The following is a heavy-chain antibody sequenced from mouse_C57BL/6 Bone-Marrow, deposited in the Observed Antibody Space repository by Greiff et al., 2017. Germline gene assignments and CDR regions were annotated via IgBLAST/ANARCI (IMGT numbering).Heavy chain of an antibody. J-gene: IGHJ1*03. CDR2: INPNNGGT. V-gene: IGHV1-18*01. CDR1: GYTFTDYN. CDR3: ARLRAGTFYWYFDV. D-gene: IGHD3-3*01. Sequence: VQLKQSGPELVKPGASVKIPCKASGYTFTDYNMDWVKQSHGKSLEWIGDINPNNGGTIYNQKFKGKATLTVDKSSSTAYMELRSLTSEDTAVYYCARLRAGTFYWYFDVWGTGTTVTVSS.